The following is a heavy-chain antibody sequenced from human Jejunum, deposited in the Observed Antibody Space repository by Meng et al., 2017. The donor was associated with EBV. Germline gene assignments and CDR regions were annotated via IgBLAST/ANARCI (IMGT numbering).Heavy chain of an antibody. V-gene: IGHV3-23*04. Sequence: EGQLVECGGGLVQPGGSLRLSCAASGFTFSRYSLSWVRQASGKGLEWVSTVSGSGGNTYYADSVKGRFTISRDISKNTLYLQMNSLTAEDTAIYYCAKLLKYWGQGTLVTVSS. CDR2: VSGSGGNT. CDR1: GFTFSRYS. CDR3: AKLLKY. J-gene: IGHJ4*02.